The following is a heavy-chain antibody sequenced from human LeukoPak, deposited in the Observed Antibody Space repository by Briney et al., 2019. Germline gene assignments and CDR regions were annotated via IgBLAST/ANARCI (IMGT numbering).Heavy chain of an antibody. J-gene: IGHJ4*02. D-gene: IGHD3-9*01. CDR2: INHSGST. V-gene: IGHV4-34*01. Sequence: SETLSLTCAVYGGSLSGYYRSWIRQPPGKGLEWIGEINHSGSTNYNPSLKSRVTISVDTSKNQFSLKLSSVTAADTAVYYCARGKTLILTGYYFFDYWGQGTLVTVSS. CDR3: ARGKTLILTGYYFFDY. CDR1: GGSLSGYY.